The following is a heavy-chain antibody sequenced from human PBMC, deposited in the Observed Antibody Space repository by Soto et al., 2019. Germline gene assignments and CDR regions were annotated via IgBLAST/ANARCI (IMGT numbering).Heavy chain of an antibody. D-gene: IGHD6-13*01. CDR3: ARVGIAAAGTEFDY. J-gene: IGHJ4*02. V-gene: IGHV4-34*01. CDR1: GGSFSGYY. CDR2: INHSGST. Sequence: QVQLQQWGAGLLKPSETLSLTCAVYGGSFSGYYWSWIRQPPGKGLEWIGEINHSGSTNYNPSLKSRVTISVDTSKNQFSLKLSSVTAADTAVYYCARVGIAAAGTEFDYWGQGTLVTVSS.